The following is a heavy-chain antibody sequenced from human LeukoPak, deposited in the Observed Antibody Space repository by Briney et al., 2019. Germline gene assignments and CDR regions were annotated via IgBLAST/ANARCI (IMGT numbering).Heavy chain of an antibody. D-gene: IGHD5-18*01. J-gene: IGHJ4*02. CDR1: GFTFSTYV. CDR2: IGGGGGSP. CDR3: AKGGIGSSSGLDY. Sequence: PGGSLRLSCATSGFTFSTYVMTWVRQAPGKGLEWVSCIGGGGGSPYHGNSVKGRFSISRDNSKNTLYLQMYSLRDEDTAVYYCAKGGIGSSSGLDYWGQGTLVTVSS. V-gene: IGHV3-23*01.